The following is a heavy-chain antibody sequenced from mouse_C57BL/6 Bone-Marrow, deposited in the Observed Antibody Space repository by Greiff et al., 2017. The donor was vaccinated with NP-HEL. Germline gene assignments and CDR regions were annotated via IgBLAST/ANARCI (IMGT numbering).Heavy chain of an antibody. J-gene: IGHJ3*01. CDR1: GYTFTDYY. V-gene: IGHV1-76*01. Sequence: VQGVESGAELVRPGASVKLSCKASGYTFTDYYINWVKQRPGQGLEWIARIYPGSGNTYYNEKFKGKATLTAEKSSSTAYMQLSSLTSEDSAVYFCARDRNLAWFAYWGQGTLVTVSA. D-gene: IGHD2-1*01. CDR2: IYPGSGNT. CDR3: ARDRNLAWFAY.